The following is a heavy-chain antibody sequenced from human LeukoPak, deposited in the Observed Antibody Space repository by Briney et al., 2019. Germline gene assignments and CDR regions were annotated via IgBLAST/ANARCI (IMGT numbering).Heavy chain of an antibody. CDR1: GGSISSYY. CDR2: IYYSGST. J-gene: IGHJ3*02. CDR3: ARARRLGDAFDI. D-gene: IGHD3-16*01. V-gene: IGHV4-39*07. Sequence: SETLSLTCTVSGGSISSYYWGWIRQPPGKGLEWIGSIYYSGSTYYNPSLKSRVTISVDTSKNQFSLKLSSVTAADTAVYYCARARRLGDAFDIWGQGTMVTVSS.